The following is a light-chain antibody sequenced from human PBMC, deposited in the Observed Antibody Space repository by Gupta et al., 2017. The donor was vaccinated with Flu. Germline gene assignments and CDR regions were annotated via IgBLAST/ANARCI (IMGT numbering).Light chain of an antibody. CDR3: KQGIDLFT. Sequence: VITPSPLSLSFSLGQPASISCRSSRSLVPKDGNTYVFWFHQRPGQSPRRLIYKISKRECGGPDRFSGSGSDTDFTLKSSGGEDEDVGVYYGKQGIDLFTFGQGTRLEIK. CDR1: RSLVPKDGNTY. J-gene: IGKJ2*01. V-gene: IGKV2-30*02. CDR2: KIS.